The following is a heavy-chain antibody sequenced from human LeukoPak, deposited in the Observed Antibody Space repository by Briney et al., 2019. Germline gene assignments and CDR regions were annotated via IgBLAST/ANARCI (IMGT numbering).Heavy chain of an antibody. CDR2: ISSSGSTI. Sequence: GGSLRLSCAASGFTFSSYEMNWVRQAPGKGREWVSYISSSGSTIYYADSVKGRFTISRDNAKNSLYLQMNSLRAEDTAVYYCARDGSGWPYYYYGMDVWGQGTTVTVSS. J-gene: IGHJ6*02. D-gene: IGHD6-19*01. CDR3: ARDGSGWPYYYYGMDV. V-gene: IGHV3-48*03. CDR1: GFTFSSYE.